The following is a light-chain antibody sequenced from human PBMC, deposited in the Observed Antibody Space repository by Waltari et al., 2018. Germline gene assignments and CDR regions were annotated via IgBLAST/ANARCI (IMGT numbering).Light chain of an antibody. J-gene: IGKJ5*01. CDR2: QAS. V-gene: IGKV1-5*03. CDR3: QQHNSYPIT. CDR1: QSINTW. Sequence: DIQMTQSPSTLSASVGDRVTISCRASQSINTWLAWYQERPGKVPNLLIYQASTLKSGVPSRFGGSGSGTEFTLTISSLQPDDFATYYCQQHNSYPITFGQGTRLEIK.